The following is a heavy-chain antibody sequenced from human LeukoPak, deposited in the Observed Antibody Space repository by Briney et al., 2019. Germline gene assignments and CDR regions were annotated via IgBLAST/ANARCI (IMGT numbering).Heavy chain of an antibody. D-gene: IGHD6-6*01. CDR3: ARHFAYSSSSYFDY. J-gene: IGHJ4*02. CDR2: VYYTGST. CDR1: GGSVSNYY. V-gene: IGHV4-59*08. Sequence: SETLALTCSVSGGSVSNYYWSWIRQPPGKGLEWIGYVYYTGSTNYNPSLKSRVTMFEDKSKNQFSLRLYSVTVADTAVYYCARHFAYSSSSYFDYWGQGSLVTVSS.